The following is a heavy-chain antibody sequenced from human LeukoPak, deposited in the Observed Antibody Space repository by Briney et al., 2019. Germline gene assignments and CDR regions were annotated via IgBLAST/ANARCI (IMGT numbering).Heavy chain of an antibody. D-gene: IGHD3-22*01. CDR3: VRDDDRPDNGLDY. CDR1: GFTFSSYW. V-gene: IGHV3-74*01. Sequence: GGSLRLSCAASGFTFSSYWMLWVRQAPGKGLVWVSRINTDGSSTSYADSVKGRFTISRDNAKNTLYLQMNSLRAEDTAVYYCVRDDDRPDNGLDYWGQGTLVTVSS. J-gene: IGHJ4*02. CDR2: INTDGSST.